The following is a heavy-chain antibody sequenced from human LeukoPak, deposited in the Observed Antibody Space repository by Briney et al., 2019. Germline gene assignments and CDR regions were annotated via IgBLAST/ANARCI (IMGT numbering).Heavy chain of an antibody. J-gene: IGHJ4*02. CDR3: AKSKGSWDY. D-gene: IGHD1-26*01. CDR1: GFTFSSYE. Sequence: GGSLRLSCAASGFTFSSYEMNWVRQAPGKGLEWVSYISSSGSTIYYADSVKGRFTISRDNSKNTLYLQMNSLRAEDTAVYYCAKSKGSWDYWGQGTLVTVSS. CDR2: ISSSGSTI. V-gene: IGHV3-48*03.